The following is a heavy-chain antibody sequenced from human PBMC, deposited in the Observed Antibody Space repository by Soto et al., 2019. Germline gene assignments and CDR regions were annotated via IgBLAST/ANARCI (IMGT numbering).Heavy chain of an antibody. V-gene: IGHV1-69*13. CDR1: GGTFSSYA. J-gene: IGHJ4*02. Sequence: SVKVSCKASGGTFSSYAISWVRQAPGQGLEWMGGIIPIFGTANYAQKFQGRVTITADESTSTAYMELSSLRSEDTAVYYCARGEIAAAGIDYWGQGTLVTVSS. CDR2: IIPIFGTA. CDR3: ARGEIAAAGIDY. D-gene: IGHD6-13*01.